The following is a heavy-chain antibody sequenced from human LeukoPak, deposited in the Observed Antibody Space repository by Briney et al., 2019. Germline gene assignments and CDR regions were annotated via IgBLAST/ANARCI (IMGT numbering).Heavy chain of an antibody. CDR1: GYSFTGYY. CDR3: ARGGSYSEYSQH. Sequence: PVKVSCKASGYSFTGYYMHWVRQAPGQGLEWMGWINPNSGGTEYAQMLQGRVTMTRDTSISTAYMELNRLRSDDTAVYYCARGGSYSEYSQHWGQGTLVIVSS. J-gene: IGHJ1*01. V-gene: IGHV1-2*02. D-gene: IGHD1-26*01. CDR2: INPNSGGT.